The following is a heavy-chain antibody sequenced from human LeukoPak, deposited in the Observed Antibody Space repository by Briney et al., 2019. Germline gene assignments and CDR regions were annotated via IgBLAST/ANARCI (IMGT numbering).Heavy chain of an antibody. V-gene: IGHV4-39*02. J-gene: IGHJ4*02. D-gene: IGHD5-18*01. Sequence: PSETLSLTCTVSGGSISSSSYYWGWIRQPPGKGLEWIGSIYYSGSTYYNRSLKSRVTISVDTSKNQFSLKLSSVTAADTAVYYCARDPAMVFFDYWGQGTLVTVSS. CDR3: ARDPAMVFFDY. CDR1: GGSISSSSYY. CDR2: IYYSGST.